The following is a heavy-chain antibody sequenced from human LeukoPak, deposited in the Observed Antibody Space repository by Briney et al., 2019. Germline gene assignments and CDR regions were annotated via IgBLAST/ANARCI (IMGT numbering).Heavy chain of an antibody. D-gene: IGHD2-2*01. CDR2: INPSGGST. Sequence: ASVKVSCKASGYTFTTYYMHWVRQAPGQGVEWMGIINPSGGSTGYAQKFQGRVSMTRDTSTSTFYKELSSLTSEDTAVYYCARPEYCSSTSCYSGIDYWGQGTLVTVSS. V-gene: IGHV1-46*01. CDR3: ARPEYCSSTSCYSGIDY. CDR1: GYTFTTYY. J-gene: IGHJ4*02.